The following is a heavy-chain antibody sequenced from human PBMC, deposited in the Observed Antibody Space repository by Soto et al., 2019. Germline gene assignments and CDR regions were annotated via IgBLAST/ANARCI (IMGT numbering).Heavy chain of an antibody. CDR3: ARGRRTLIGGRYDTRGYFDH. Sequence: GGSVKVYFKASGYHFFGYGLSLVRQAPGQGLEWMGWISVYNAKTNYAQKFQGRVTMTPDTSATTVYMELRSLTSDDTAVYYCARGRRTLIGGRYDTRGYFDHWGQGTLVTVSS. J-gene: IGHJ4*02. D-gene: IGHD3-22*01. CDR2: ISVYNAKT. CDR1: GYHFFGYG. V-gene: IGHV1-18*01.